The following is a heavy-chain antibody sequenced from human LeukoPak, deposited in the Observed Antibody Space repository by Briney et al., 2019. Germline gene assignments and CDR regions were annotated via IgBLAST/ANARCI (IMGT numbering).Heavy chain of an antibody. D-gene: IGHD1-26*01. J-gene: IGHJ4*02. V-gene: IGHV5-51*01. CDR2: IYPGDSDT. CDR1: GNSFPSYW. CDR3: ARHSGSYYYFDY. Sequence: PGESLKISWKGSGNSFPSYWNGWGRQLPGKGVEGMGIIYPGDSDTSYSPSFQGQVTISADKSISTAYLQSSSLKASDTAMYYCARHSGSYYYFDYWGQGTLVTVSS.